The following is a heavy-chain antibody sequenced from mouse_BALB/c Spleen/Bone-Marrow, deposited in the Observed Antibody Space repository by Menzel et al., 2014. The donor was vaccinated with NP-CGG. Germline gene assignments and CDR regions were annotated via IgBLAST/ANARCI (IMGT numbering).Heavy chain of an antibody. CDR1: GCAFTNYL. D-gene: IGHD3-3*01. V-gene: IGHV1-54*03. J-gene: IGHJ4*01. Sequence: QVQLQQSGAELVRPGTSVKVSCKASGCAFTNYLIEWVKQRPGQGLEWIGVINPGSGGTNYNEKFKGKATLTADKSSSTAYMQLGSLTSDDSAVYFCARRDDAMDYWGQGTSVTVSS. CDR2: INPGSGGT. CDR3: ARRDDAMDY.